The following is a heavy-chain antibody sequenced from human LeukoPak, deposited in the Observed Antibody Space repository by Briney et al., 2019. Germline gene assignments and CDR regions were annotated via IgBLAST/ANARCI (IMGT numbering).Heavy chain of an antibody. CDR2: ISLDGSST. CDR3: ASKGYSSGWSPFDF. J-gene: IGHJ4*02. Sequence: GVSLRLSCAASGLTFSSYWMHWVRQAPGKGLVWVSRISLDGSSTAYADSVKGRFTISRDNAKNTLYLQMNSLRAEDTAVYYCASKGYSSGWSPFDFWGQGTLVTVSS. D-gene: IGHD6-19*01. CDR1: GLTFSSYW. V-gene: IGHV3-74*01.